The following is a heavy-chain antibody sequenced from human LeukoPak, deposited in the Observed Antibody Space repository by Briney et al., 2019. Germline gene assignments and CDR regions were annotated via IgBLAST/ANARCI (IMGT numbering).Heavy chain of an antibody. Sequence: PSETLSLTCTVSGYSISSGYYWGWIRQPPGKGLEWIGSIYHSGSTYYNPSLKSRVTISVDTSKNQFSLKLSSVTAADTAVYYCARDFSAGDWYFDLWGRGTLVTVSS. J-gene: IGHJ2*01. V-gene: IGHV4-38-2*02. CDR3: ARDFSAGDWYFDL. CDR1: GYSISSGYY. CDR2: IYHSGST. D-gene: IGHD7-27*01.